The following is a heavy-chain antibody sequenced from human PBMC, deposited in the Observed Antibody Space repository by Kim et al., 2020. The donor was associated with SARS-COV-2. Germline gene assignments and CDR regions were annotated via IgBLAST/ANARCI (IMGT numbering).Heavy chain of an antibody. D-gene: IGHD5-12*01. J-gene: IGHJ4*02. Sequence: YYNPSLKSRVTISVDTSKNQFSLKLSSVTAADTAVYYCARDDIVATILDYWGQGTLVTVSS. V-gene: IGHV4-30-2*05. CDR3: ARDDIVATILDY.